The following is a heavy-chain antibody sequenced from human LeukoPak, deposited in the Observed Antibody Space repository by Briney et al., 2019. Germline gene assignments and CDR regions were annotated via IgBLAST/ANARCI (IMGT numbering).Heavy chain of an antibody. V-gene: IGHV4-34*01. CDR2: INHSGSA. CDR3: ARDLSNSRRTLLGLDY. CDR1: GGSFSGYY. D-gene: IGHD2/OR15-2a*01. Sequence: SETLSLTCAVYGGSFSGYYWNWIRQPPGKGLEWIGEINHSGSANYNPSLKSRVTISIDTSKNQFSLRLSSVTAADTAVFYCARDLSNSRRTLLGLDYWGQGTLVTVSS. J-gene: IGHJ4*02.